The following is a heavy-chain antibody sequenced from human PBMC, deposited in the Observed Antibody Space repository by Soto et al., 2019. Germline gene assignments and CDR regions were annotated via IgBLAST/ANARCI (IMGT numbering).Heavy chain of an antibody. Sequence: PGGSLRLSCAASGFTFNSYAMSWVRQAPGKGLEWVSAISGSGGSTYYADSVKGRFTISRDNSKNTLYLQMNSLRAEDTAVYYCAKVGGFWRQYYDILTGGYYFDSWGQGTLVTVSS. CDR3: AKVGGFWRQYYDILTGGYYFDS. V-gene: IGHV3-23*01. CDR2: ISGSGGST. CDR1: GFTFNSYA. D-gene: IGHD3-9*01. J-gene: IGHJ4*02.